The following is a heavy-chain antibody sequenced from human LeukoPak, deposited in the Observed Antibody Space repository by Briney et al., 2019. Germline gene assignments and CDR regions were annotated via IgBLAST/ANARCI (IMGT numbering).Heavy chain of an antibody. CDR1: GYTFTGYY. V-gene: IGHV1-2*02. D-gene: IGHD1-26*01. CDR2: INPNSGGT. J-gene: IGHJ4*02. Sequence: ASVKVSCKASGYTFTGYYMHWVRQAPGQGLEWMGWINPNSGGTNYAQKFRGRVTMTRDTSISTAYMELSRLGSDDTAVYYCARARSGSYTDLDYWGQGTLVTVSS. CDR3: ARARSGSYTDLDY.